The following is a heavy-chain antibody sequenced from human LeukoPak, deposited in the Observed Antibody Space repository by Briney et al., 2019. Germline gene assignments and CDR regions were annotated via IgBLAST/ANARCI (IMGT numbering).Heavy chain of an antibody. Sequence: ASVKVSCKASGYTFTGYYMHWVRQAPGQALEWMGWINPNSGGTNYAQKFQGRVTMTRDTSISTAYMELSRLRSDDTAVYYCARVLSPVGATVFEADNWFDPWGQGTLVTVSS. V-gene: IGHV1-2*02. CDR3: ARVLSPVGATVFEADNWFDP. D-gene: IGHD1-26*01. J-gene: IGHJ5*02. CDR1: GYTFTGYY. CDR2: INPNSGGT.